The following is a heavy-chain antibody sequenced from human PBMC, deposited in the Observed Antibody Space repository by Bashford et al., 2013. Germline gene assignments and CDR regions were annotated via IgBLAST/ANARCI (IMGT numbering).Heavy chain of an antibody. V-gene: IGHV3-30-3*01. CDR1: GFTFSSYA. CDR2: ISYDGSNK. Sequence: GGPLRLSCAASGFTFSSYAIHWVRQAPGKGLEWVAVISYDGSNKYYADSVKGRFTISRDNSKNTLYLQMNSLRAEDTAVYYCAKDAGGTGDYWGQGTLVTVSS. CDR3: AKDAGGTGDY. J-gene: IGHJ4*02. D-gene: IGHD1-14*01.